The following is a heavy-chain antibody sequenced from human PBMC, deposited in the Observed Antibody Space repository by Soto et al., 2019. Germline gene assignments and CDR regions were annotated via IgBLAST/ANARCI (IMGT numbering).Heavy chain of an antibody. J-gene: IGHJ4*02. V-gene: IGHV6-1*01. D-gene: IGHD3-22*01. CDR3: AKGLKGYYYDSSGYYSFDY. CDR1: GDSVSSNSAA. CDR2: TYYRSKWYN. Sequence: SQTLSLTCAISGDSVSSNSAAWNWIRQSPSRGLEWLGRTYYRSKWYNDYAVSVKSRITINPDTSKNQFSLQLNSVTPEDTAVYYCAKGLKGYYYDSSGYYSFDYWGQGTLVTVSS.